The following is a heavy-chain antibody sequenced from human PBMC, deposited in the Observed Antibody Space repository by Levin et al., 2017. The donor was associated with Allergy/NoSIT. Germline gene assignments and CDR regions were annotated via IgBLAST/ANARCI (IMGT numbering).Heavy chain of an antibody. CDR3: ARELVAGGSYYYYGMDV. D-gene: IGHD3-16*01. CDR2: ISSSSSYI. CDR1: GFTFSSYS. Sequence: GGSLRLSCAASGFTFSSYSMNWVRQAPGKGLEWVSSISSSSSYIYYADSVKGRFTISRDNAKNSLYLQMNSLRAEDTAVYYCARELVAGGSYYYYGMDVWGQGTTVTVSS. J-gene: IGHJ6*02. V-gene: IGHV3-21*01.